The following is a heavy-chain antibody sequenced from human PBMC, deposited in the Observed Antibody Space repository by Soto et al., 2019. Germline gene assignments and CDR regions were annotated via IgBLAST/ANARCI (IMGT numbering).Heavy chain of an antibody. D-gene: IGHD5-12*01. V-gene: IGHV1-69*13. Sequence: SMKVSCKASGGTFSSYANRWVRQAPGEGLEWMGGILPIFGTLNYAQKVQGRVTITAEQSTSTAYLELSSLRSEDTAVYYCASLKGMATFEDAFHIWGQGTMVTVSS. J-gene: IGHJ3*02. CDR2: ILPIFGTL. CDR1: GGTFSSYA. CDR3: ASLKGMATFEDAFHI.